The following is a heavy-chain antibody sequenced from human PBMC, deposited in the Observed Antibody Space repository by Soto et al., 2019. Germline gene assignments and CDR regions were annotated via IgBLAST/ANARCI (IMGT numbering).Heavy chain of an antibody. J-gene: IGHJ3*02. Sequence: GGSLRLSCAASGFTFSSYDMHWVRQATGKGLEWVSAIGTAGDTYYPGSVKGRFTISRENAKNSLYLQMNSLRAGDTAVYYCARALTQIGAFDIWGQGTMVTV. CDR2: IGTAGDT. D-gene: IGHD3-22*01. CDR3: ARALTQIGAFDI. CDR1: GFTFSSYD. V-gene: IGHV3-13*01.